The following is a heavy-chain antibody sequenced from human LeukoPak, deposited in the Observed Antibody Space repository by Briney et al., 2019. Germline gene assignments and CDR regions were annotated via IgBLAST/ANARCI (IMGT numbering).Heavy chain of an antibody. D-gene: IGHD4-17*01. V-gene: IGHV4-59*12. CDR2: IYYSGST. J-gene: IGHJ5*02. Sequence: SETLSLTCTVSGGSISSYYRNWIRQPPGKGLEWIGYIYYSGSTNYNPSLKSRVTISVDTFKNQFSLKLSSVTAADTAVYYWARESPTDSNWFDPWGQGTLVTVSS. CDR1: GGSISSYY. CDR3: ARESPTDSNWFDP.